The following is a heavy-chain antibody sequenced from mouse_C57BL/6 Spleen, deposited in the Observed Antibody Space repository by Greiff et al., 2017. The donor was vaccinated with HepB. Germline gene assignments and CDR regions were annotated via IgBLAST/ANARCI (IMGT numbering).Heavy chain of an antibody. J-gene: IGHJ2*01. CDR1: GYTFTSYW. V-gene: IGHV1-53*01. CDR3: ARRGYYGYWFDY. Sequence: QVQLQQPGPELVKPGASVKLSCKASGYTFTSYWMHWVKQRPGQGLEWIGNINPSNGGTNYNEKFKSKATLTVDKSASTAYMQLSSLTSEDSAVYYCARRGYYGYWFDYWGQGTTLTVSS. D-gene: IGHD2-2*01. CDR2: INPSNGGT.